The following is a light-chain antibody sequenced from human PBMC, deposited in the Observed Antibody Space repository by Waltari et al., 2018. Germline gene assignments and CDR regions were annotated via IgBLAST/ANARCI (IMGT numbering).Light chain of an antibody. CDR2: AAS. J-gene: IGKJ2*01. V-gene: IGKV1-39*01. CDR3: QQSYSTPYT. CDR1: KSISSH. Sequence: DIQMTQSPSSLSASVGDRVTITCRASKSISSHLNWYQQKPGKAPKLLIYAASSLQSGVPSRFSGSGSETDFTLTISSLQPEDFATYYCQQSYSTPYTFGQGTKLEIK.